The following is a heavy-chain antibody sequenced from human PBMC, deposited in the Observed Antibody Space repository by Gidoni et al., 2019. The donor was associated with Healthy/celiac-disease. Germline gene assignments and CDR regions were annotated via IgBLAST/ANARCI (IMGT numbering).Heavy chain of an antibody. CDR3: ARGSGWEPFDY. V-gene: IGHV4-39*01. Sequence: QLQLQESGPGLVKPSETLSLTCTVSGGSISSSSYYWGWIRQPPGKGLEWIGSIYYSGSTYYNPSLKSRVTISVDTSKNQFSLKLSSVTAADTAVYYCARGSGWEPFDYWGQGTLVTVSS. CDR1: GGSISSSSYY. CDR2: IYYSGST. D-gene: IGHD6-19*01. J-gene: IGHJ4*02.